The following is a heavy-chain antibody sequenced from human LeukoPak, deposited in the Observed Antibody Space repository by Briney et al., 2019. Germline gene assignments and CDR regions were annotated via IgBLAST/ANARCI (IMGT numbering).Heavy chain of an antibody. J-gene: IGHJ4*02. Sequence: GGSLRLSCAASQFTFTSYWMSWVRQAPGKGLEWVAVISYDGSNKYYADSVKGRFTISRDNSKNTLYLQMNSLRAEDTAVYYCARSAYCGGDCYSGYFDYWGQGTLVTVSS. CDR1: QFTFTSYW. CDR3: ARSAYCGGDCYSGYFDY. V-gene: IGHV3-30-3*01. D-gene: IGHD2-21*02. CDR2: ISYDGSNK.